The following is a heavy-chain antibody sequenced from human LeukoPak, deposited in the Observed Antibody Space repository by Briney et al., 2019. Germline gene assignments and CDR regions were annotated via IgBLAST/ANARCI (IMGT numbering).Heavy chain of an antibody. CDR3: ARIFLWDDGSYWFDP. J-gene: IGHJ5*02. CDR1: GGSISSGGYY. Sequence: SQTLSLTCTVSGGSISSGGYYWSWIRQPPGKGLEWIGYIYYSGSTYYNPSLKSRVTISVDTSKNQFSLKLSSVTAADTAVYYCARIFLWDDGSYWFDPWGQGTLVTVSS. V-gene: IGHV4-30-4*01. D-gene: IGHD3-3*01. CDR2: IYYSGST.